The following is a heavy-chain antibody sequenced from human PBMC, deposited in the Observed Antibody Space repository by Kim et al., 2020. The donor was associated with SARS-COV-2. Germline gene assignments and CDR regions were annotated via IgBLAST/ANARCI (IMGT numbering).Heavy chain of an antibody. CDR2: IWYDGSNK. CDR3: ARGTDWYFDL. D-gene: IGHD1-1*01. Sequence: VGSLRLSCAASGFTFSSYGMHWVRQAPGKGLEWVAVIWYDGSNKYYADSVKGRFTISRDNSKNTLYLQMNSLRAEDTAVYYCARGTDWYFDLWGRGTLVTVSS. V-gene: IGHV3-33*01. CDR1: GFTFSSYG. J-gene: IGHJ2*01.